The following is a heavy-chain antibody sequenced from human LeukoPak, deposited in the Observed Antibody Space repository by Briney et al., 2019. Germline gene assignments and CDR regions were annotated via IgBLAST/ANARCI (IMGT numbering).Heavy chain of an antibody. D-gene: IGHD6-6*01. CDR1: GGTFSSYA. Sequence: SVEVSCKASGGTFSSYAISWVRQAPGQGLEWMGGIIPIFGTANYAQKFQGRVTITTDESTSTAYMELSSLRSEDTAAYYCARDREEGYSSSSGPYYYYMDVWGKGTTVTVSS. CDR2: IIPIFGTA. J-gene: IGHJ6*03. CDR3: ARDREEGYSSSSGPYYYYMDV. V-gene: IGHV1-69*05.